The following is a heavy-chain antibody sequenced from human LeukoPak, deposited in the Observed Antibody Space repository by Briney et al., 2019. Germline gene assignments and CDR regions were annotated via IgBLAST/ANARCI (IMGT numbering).Heavy chain of an antibody. Sequence: GGSLRLSRTVSGFTFSKYSMNWVRQAPGKGLEWVSHISTSSSTIYYADSVKGRFTISRDNAKNSLYLQMNSLRAEDTAVYYCARRGDSPMVGDYWGQGTLVTVSS. CDR2: ISTSSSTI. D-gene: IGHD5-18*01. CDR3: ARRGDSPMVGDY. J-gene: IGHJ4*02. V-gene: IGHV3-48*01. CDR1: GFTFSKYS.